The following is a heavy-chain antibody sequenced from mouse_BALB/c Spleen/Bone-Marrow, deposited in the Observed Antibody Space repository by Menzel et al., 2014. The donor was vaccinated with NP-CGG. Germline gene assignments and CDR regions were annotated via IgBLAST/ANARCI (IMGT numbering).Heavy chain of an antibody. D-gene: IGHD2-1*01. CDR2: INPSTGYT. CDR1: GYTFTSYW. J-gene: IGHJ4*01. Sequence: VQLVESGAELAKPGASVKMSCKASGYTFTSYWMHWVKQRPGQGLEWIGYINPSTGYTDYNQKFNDKATLTADKSSSTAYMQLSSLTSKDSAVYYCARGNPLYAMDYWGQGTSVTVPS. V-gene: IGHV1-7*01. CDR3: ARGNPLYAMDY.